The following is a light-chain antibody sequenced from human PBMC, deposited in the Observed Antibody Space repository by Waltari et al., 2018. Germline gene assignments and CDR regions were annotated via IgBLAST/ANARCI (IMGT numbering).Light chain of an antibody. CDR2: GAP. CDR3: QQYGRSSYT. CDR1: QSVSSNY. J-gene: IGKJ2*01. Sequence: EIVLTPSPGTLSLSPGERATLSCRASQSVSSNYLAWYQQKPGQAPRLFIYGAPSRGTGIPDRFSGSGSGTDFTLTISRLEPEDFAVYYCQQYGRSSYTFGQGTKLEIK. V-gene: IGKV3-20*01.